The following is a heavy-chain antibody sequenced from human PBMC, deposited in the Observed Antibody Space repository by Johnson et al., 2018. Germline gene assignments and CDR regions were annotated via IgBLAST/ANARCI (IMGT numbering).Heavy chain of an antibody. J-gene: IGHJ1*01. CDR2: ISSDGGMT. Sequence: VQLREAGGGLVQPGGSLRLSCAASGFTFNTYWMHWVRHVPGKGLVWVSRISSDGGMTTYADTVRDRFTISRDNAKNTVYPLMKSLRAGDTAVYYCARPAGSSGRFLEGSPSFQHWGQGTLVTVSS. CDR1: GFTFNTYW. V-gene: IGHV3-74*01. CDR3: ARPAGSSGRFLEGSPSFQH. D-gene: IGHD3-22*01.